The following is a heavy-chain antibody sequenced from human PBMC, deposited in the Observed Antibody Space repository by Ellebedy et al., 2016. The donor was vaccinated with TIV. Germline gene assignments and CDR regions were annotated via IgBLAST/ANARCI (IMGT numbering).Heavy chain of an antibody. D-gene: IGHD3-3*01. V-gene: IGHV1-69*04. Sequence: AASVKVSCKASGGTSFINYGISWVRQAPGQGLEWMGRFTPVLGITNYAEKFQGRVTITADTSTSTAYMELSSLRSEDSAVYYCATRFLEWLPLDYWGQGTLVTVSS. CDR2: FTPVLGIT. CDR1: GGTSFINYG. J-gene: IGHJ4*02. CDR3: ATRFLEWLPLDY.